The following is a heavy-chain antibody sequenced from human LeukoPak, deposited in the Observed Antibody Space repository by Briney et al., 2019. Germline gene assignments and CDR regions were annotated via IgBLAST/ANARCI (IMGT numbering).Heavy chain of an antibody. V-gene: IGHV1-46*01. J-gene: IGHJ5*02. CDR3: ARVGVVVPAATWFDP. CDR2: INPSGGST. Sequence: GGSLRLSCAASGYTFTSYYMHWVRQAPGQGLEWMGIINPSGGSTSYAQKFQGRVTMTRDTSTSTVYMELSSLRSEDTAVYYCARVGVVVPAATWFDPWGQGTLVTVSS. CDR1: GYTFTSYY. D-gene: IGHD2-2*01.